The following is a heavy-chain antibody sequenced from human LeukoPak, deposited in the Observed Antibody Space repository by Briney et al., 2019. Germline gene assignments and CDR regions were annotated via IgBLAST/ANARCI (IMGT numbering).Heavy chain of an antibody. V-gene: IGHV1-69*04. CDR3: TRDGGEGGNSAFDI. CDR1: GGTLSSYA. CDR2: IILFLGSA. D-gene: IGHD3-16*01. J-gene: IGHJ3*02. Sequence: ASVKVSCKASGGTLSSYAISWVRQAPGQGLEWMGRIILFLGSANYAQKFQGRVTITADKSTSTAYMDLSSLRSDDTAVYHCTRDGGEGGNSAFDIWGQGTMVTVSS.